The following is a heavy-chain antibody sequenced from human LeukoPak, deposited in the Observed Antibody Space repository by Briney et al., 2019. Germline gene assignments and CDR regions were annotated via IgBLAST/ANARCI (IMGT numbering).Heavy chain of an antibody. D-gene: IGHD3-22*01. CDR1: GGSISSYY. Sequence: PSETLSLTCTVSGGSISSYYWSWIRQPPGKGLEWIGYIYYSGSTNYNPSLKSRVTISVDTSKNQFSLKLSSVTAADTAVYYCARGPSSYYYDSSGYYLVWGQGTLVTVSS. J-gene: IGHJ4*02. V-gene: IGHV4-59*12. CDR2: IYYSGST. CDR3: ARGPSSYYYDSSGYYLV.